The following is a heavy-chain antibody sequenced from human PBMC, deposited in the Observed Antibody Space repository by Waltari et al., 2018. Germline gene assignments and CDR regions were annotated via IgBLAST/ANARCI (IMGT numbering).Heavy chain of an antibody. Sequence: QVHLVQSGAEVRKPGASVKVSCKGSGYTFTGYYIQWLRQAPGQGLEWMGWIDPNTGCTTLAQKFQGRVTMTRDTSINTVYMELSSLGSDDTAVYYCARDLYDSRVPGDYFDYWGQGTLVTVSS. D-gene: IGHD3-16*01. J-gene: IGHJ4*02. CDR1: GYTFTGYY. CDR3: ARDLYDSRVPGDYFDY. V-gene: IGHV1-2*02. CDR2: IDPNTGCT.